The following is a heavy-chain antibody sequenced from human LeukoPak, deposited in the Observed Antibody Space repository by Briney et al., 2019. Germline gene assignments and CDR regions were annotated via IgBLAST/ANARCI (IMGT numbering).Heavy chain of an antibody. CDR1: GDSISDYY. CDR3: ARGAIPLSGVIDF. V-gene: IGHV4-59*01. Sequence: SETLSLTCIVSGDSISDYYWTWIRQPPGKRLEWIGYIRYNGYTNYSPSLKSRVAISIDTSKNQFSLKLTSVTAADAAVYYCARGAIPLSGVIDFWGQGTLVTVSS. J-gene: IGHJ4*02. D-gene: IGHD2-8*01. CDR2: IRYNGYT.